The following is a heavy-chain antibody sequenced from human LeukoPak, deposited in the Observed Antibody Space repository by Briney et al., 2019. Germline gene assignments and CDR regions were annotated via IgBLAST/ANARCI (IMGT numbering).Heavy chain of an antibody. CDR3: ARVGDTAMVYFDY. D-gene: IGHD5-18*01. J-gene: IGHJ4*02. CDR1: RFTVSSNY. CDR2: IYSGGST. Sequence: GGSLRLSCAASRFTVSSNYMSWVRQAPGKGLEWVSVIYSGGSTYYADSVKGRFTISRDNSKNTLYLQMNSLRAEDTAVYYCARVGDTAMVYFDYWGQGTLVAVSS. V-gene: IGHV3-66*01.